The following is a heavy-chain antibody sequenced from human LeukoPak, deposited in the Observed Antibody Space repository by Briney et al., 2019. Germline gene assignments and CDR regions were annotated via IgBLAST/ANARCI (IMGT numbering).Heavy chain of an antibody. CDR3: ARDGQDIVVVPAARHFDY. V-gene: IGHV1-18*01. CDR2: ISAYNGNT. D-gene: IGHD2-2*01. CDR1: GYTFTSYG. Sequence: ASVKVSCKASGYTFTSYGISWVRQAPGQGLEWMGWISAYNGNTNYAQKLQGRVTMTTDTSTSTAYMELRSLRSDDTAVYYCARDGQDIVVVPAARHFDYWGQGTLVTVSS. J-gene: IGHJ4*02.